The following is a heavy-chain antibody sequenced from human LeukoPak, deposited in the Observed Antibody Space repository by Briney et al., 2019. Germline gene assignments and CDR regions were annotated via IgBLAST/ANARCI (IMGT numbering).Heavy chain of an antibody. J-gene: IGHJ4*02. CDR1: GFTFDDYT. D-gene: IGHD6-13*01. CDR3: AKDYGYSSSWYDY. CDR2: ISWNSGSI. Sequence: PGRSLRLSCAASGFTFDDYTMHWVRQAPGKGLEWVSGISWNSGSIGYADSVKGRFTISRDNAKKTLYLQMNSLRPEDTALYYCAKDYGYSSSWYDYWGQGTLVTVSS. V-gene: IGHV3-9*01.